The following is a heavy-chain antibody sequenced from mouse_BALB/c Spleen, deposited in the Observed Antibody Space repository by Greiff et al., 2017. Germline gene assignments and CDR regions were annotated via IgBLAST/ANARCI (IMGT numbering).Heavy chain of an antibody. J-gene: IGHJ3*01. CDR2: ISNGGGST. CDR1: GFTFSSYT. V-gene: IGHV5-12-2*01. CDR3: ARKESYDYDASFAY. D-gene: IGHD2-4*01. Sequence: EVMLVESGGGLVQPGGSLKLSCAASGFTFSSYTMSWVRQTPEKRLEWVAYISNGGGSTYYPDTVKGRFTISRDNAKNTLYLQMSSLKSEDTAMYYCARKESYDYDASFAYWGQGTLVTVSA.